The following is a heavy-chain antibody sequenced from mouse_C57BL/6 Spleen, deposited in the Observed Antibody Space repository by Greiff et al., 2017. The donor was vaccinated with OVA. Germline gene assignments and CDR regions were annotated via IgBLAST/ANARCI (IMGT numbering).Heavy chain of an antibody. CDR2: IDPETGGT. V-gene: IGHV1-15*01. CDR1: GYTFTDYE. Sequence: VQLQQSGAELVRPGASVTLSCKASGYTFTDYEMHWVKQTPVHGLEWIGAIDPETGGTAYNQKFKGKAILTADKSSSTAYMELRSLTSEDSAVYYCTRRGQLRPFDYWGQGTTLTVSS. CDR3: TRRGQLRPFDY. J-gene: IGHJ2*01. D-gene: IGHD3-2*02.